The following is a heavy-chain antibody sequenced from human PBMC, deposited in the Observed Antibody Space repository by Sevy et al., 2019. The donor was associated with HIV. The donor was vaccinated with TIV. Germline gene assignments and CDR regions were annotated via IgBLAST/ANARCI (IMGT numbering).Heavy chain of an antibody. J-gene: IGHJ5*02. CDR1: GYTFTSYD. CDR2: MNPNSGNT. CDR3: ATPNGGHWFDP. D-gene: IGHD7-27*01. Sequence: ASVKVSCEASGYTFTSYDINWVRQATGQGLEWMGWMNPNSGNTGYTQKFQGRVTMTRNTSISTAYMELSSLRSEDTAVYYCATPNGGHWFDPWGQGTLVTVSS. V-gene: IGHV1-8*01.